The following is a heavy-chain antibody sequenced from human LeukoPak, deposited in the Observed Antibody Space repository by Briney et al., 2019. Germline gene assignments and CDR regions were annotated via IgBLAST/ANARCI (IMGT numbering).Heavy chain of an antibody. V-gene: IGHV3-30*04. CDR1: GFTFSSYA. J-gene: IGHJ4*02. CDR3: ARGVSSGDYVDDRIGYYFDY. CDR2: ISYDGSNK. Sequence: PGRSLRLSCAASGFTFSSYAMHWVRQAPGKGLEWVAVISYDGSNKYYADSVKGRFTISRDNSKNTLYLQMNSLRAEVTAVYYCARGVSSGDYVDDRIGYYFDYWGQGTLVTVSS. D-gene: IGHD4-17*01.